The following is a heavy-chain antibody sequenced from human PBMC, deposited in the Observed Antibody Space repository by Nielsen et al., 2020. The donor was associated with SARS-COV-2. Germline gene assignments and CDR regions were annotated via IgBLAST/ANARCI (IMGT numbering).Heavy chain of an antibody. D-gene: IGHD3-22*01. CDR1: GFTFSDHY. CDR3: ATPVGYYYDSSGS. CDR2: ITNTGAE. V-gene: IGHV3-11*04. J-gene: IGHJ4*02. Sequence: GESLKISCAASGFTFSDHYMTWIRQTPGKGLEWISYITNTGAEYYADSVKGRFTISRDNAKNSVYLQMNSLRAEDTAVYYCATPVGYYYDSSGSWGQGTLVTVSS.